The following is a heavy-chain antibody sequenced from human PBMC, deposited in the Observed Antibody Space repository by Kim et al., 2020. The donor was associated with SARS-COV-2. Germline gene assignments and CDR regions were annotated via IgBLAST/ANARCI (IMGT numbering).Heavy chain of an antibody. D-gene: IGHD2-2*01. CDR2: ISPSGGHT. Sequence: GGSLRLSCAASDFTFSNYAMTWVRQAPGKGLEWVSVISPSGGHTYYADSVKGRFTISRDNSKDTLFLQMNSLRAEDTAVYYCAKDVRGCRSAVNCPPDYWGQGTLVTFSS. CDR3: AKDVRGCRSAVNCPPDY. J-gene: IGHJ4*02. V-gene: IGHV3-23*01. CDR1: DFTFSNYA.